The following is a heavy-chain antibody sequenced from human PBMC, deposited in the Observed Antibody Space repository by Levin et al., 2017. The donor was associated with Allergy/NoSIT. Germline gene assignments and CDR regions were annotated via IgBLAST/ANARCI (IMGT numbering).Heavy chain of an antibody. CDR1: GFIFSNYA. J-gene: IGHJ5*02. Sequence: PGGSLRLSCAASGFIFSNYAMNWVRQAPGKGLEWVSSISSSGYYIYYADSVKGRFTISRDNANNSLYLQMNSLRAEDTAVYYCARDSITDFFGWFDPWGQGTLVTVSS. V-gene: IGHV3-21*01. D-gene: IGHD3-3*01. CDR3: ARDSITDFFGWFDP. CDR2: ISSSGYYI.